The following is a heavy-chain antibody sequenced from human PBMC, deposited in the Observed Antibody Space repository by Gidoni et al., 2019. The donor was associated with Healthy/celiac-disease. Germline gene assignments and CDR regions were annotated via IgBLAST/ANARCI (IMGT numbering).Heavy chain of an antibody. J-gene: IGHJ6*02. V-gene: IGHV3-30*18. CDR1: GFTFSTYG. CDR2: ISYDGSNK. CDR3: AKDFYSSDRYYYYYYGMDV. D-gene: IGHD6-19*01. Sequence: QVQLVESGGGVVQPGRSLRLSCAASGFTFSTYGMHWVRPAPGKGLEWVAVISYDGSNKYYEDSVKGRLTISRDNSKNTLYLQMNSLRAEDTAVYYCAKDFYSSDRYYYYYYGMDVWGQGTTVTVSS.